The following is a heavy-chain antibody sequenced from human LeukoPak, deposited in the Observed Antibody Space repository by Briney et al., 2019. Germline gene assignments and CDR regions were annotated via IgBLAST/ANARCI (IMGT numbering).Heavy chain of an antibody. V-gene: IGHV4-39*01. CDR1: GGSISSSSYS. D-gene: IGHD1-26*01. CDR3: ARRVIVGATTPDY. Sequence: PSETLSLTCTVSGGSISSSSYSWGWIRQPPGKGLEWIGSIYYSGSTYYNPSLKSRVTISVDTSKNQFSLKLSSVTAADTAVYYCARRVIVGATTPDYWGQGTLVTVSS. J-gene: IGHJ4*02. CDR2: IYYSGST.